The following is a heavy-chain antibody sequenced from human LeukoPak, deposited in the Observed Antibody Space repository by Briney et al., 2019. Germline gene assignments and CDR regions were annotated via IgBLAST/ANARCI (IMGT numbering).Heavy chain of an antibody. Sequence: GGSLRPSCAASGFTFSSYGMSWVRQAPGKGLEWVSAISGSGGSTYYADSVKGRFTISRDNSKNTLYLQMNSLRAEDTAVYYCAKDLDYYGSGSDYWGQGTLVTVSS. CDR1: GFTFSSYG. D-gene: IGHD3-10*01. V-gene: IGHV3-23*01. CDR3: AKDLDYYGSGSDY. J-gene: IGHJ4*02. CDR2: ISGSGGST.